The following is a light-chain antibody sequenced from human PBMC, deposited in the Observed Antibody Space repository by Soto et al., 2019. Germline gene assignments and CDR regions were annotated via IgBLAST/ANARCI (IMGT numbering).Light chain of an antibody. V-gene: IGLV1-40*01. CDR1: SSNIGAGYD. J-gene: IGLJ1*01. CDR2: GNS. CDR3: QSYDSSLSALYV. Sequence: QSVLTQPPSVSGAPGQRVTISCSVSSSNIGAGYDVHWYQQLPGTAPKLLIYGNSNRPSGVPDRFSGSKSGTSASLAITGLQAEHEADYYCQSYDSSLSALYVFGTGTKLTVL.